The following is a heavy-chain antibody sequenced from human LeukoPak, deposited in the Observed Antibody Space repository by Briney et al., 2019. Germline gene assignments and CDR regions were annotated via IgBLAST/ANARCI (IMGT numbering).Heavy chain of an antibody. V-gene: IGHV1-69*13. CDR1: GGTFSSYA. CDR2: IIPIFGTA. Sequence: SVKVSCKASGGTFSSYAISWVQQAPGQGLEWMGGIIPIFGTANYAQKFQGRVTITADESTNTAYMELSSLRSEDTAVYYCARSAGYCSSTSCYGPSGYWGQGTLVTVSS. CDR3: ARSAGYCSSTSCYGPSGY. D-gene: IGHD2-2*01. J-gene: IGHJ4*02.